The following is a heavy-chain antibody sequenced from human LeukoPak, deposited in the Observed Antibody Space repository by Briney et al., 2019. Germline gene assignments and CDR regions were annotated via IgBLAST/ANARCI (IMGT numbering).Heavy chain of an antibody. CDR3: AKLIPTVDCSRTSCYGFDY. CDR1: GFTFSSYA. Sequence: GGSLRLSCAASGFTFSSYAMTWVRQAPGKGLGWVSAITGDGANTYYADSVKGRFTISRDNSKNTLYLQMNSLRAEDTAIYYCAKLIPTVDCSRTSCYGFDYWGQGTLVTVSS. J-gene: IGHJ4*02. D-gene: IGHD2-2*01. V-gene: IGHV3-23*01. CDR2: ITGDGANT.